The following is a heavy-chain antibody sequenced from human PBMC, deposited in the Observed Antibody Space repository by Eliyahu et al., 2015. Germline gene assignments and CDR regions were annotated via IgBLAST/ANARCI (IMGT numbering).Heavy chain of an antibody. CDR3: VKDRPTWPIDY. CDR2: VGSSGFNT. J-gene: IGHJ4*02. D-gene: IGHD5-24*01. Sequence: APGKGLEWVSSVGSSGFNTYYADSVKGRFTISRDNSKNTLYLQMNSLRVEDTAVYYCVKDRPTWPIDYWGQGTLVIVSS. V-gene: IGHV3-23*01.